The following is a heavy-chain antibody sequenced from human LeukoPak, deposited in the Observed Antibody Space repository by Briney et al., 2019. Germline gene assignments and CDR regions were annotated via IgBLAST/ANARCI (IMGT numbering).Heavy chain of an antibody. J-gene: IGHJ4*02. D-gene: IGHD5-18*01. V-gene: IGHV3-23*01. Sequence: PGGSLRLSCAASGFTFSSYAMSWVRQAPGKGLEWVSAISGSGGSTYYADSVKGRFTISRDNSKNTLYLQMNSLRAEDTAVYYCAKGYSYATRPFWDYWGQGILVTVSS. CDR2: ISGSGGST. CDR1: GFTFSSYA. CDR3: AKGYSYATRPFWDY.